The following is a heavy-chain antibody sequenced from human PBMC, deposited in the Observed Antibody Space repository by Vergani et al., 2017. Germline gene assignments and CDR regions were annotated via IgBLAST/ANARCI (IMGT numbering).Heavy chain of an antibody. V-gene: IGHV4-59*01. CDR3: ARVYAGYDFWSGYYNYWYFDL. J-gene: IGHJ2*01. D-gene: IGHD3-3*01. CDR2: IYYSGST. Sequence: QVQLPESGPGLVKPSETLSLTCTVSGGSISSYYWSWIRQPPGKGLEWIGYIYYSGSTNYNPSLKSRVTISVDTSKNQFSLKLSSVTAADTAVYYCARVYAGYDFWSGYYNYWYFDLWGRGTLVTVSS. CDR1: GGSISSYY.